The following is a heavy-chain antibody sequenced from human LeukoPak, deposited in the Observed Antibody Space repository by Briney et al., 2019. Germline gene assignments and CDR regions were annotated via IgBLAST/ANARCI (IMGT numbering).Heavy chain of an antibody. V-gene: IGHV3-30-3*01. CDR1: GFTFSSYA. CDR3: ARDGADDYFDY. J-gene: IGHJ4*02. D-gene: IGHD1-26*01. Sequence: GGSLRLSFAASGFTFSSYAMHWVRQAPGKGLEWVAVISYDGSNKYYADSVKGRFTISRDNSKNTLYLQMNSLRAEDTAVYYCARDGADDYFDYWGQGTLVTVSS. CDR2: ISYDGSNK.